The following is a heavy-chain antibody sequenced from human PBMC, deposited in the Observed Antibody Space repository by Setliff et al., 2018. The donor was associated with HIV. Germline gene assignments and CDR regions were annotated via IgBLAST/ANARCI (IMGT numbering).Heavy chain of an antibody. CDR2: INHSGST. V-gene: IGHV4-34*01. D-gene: IGHD6-13*01. CDR3: ARGAIAAAGTDY. Sequence: SETLSLTCAVYGGSFSGYCWSWIRQPPGKGLEWIGEINHSGSTNYNPSLKSRVTISVDTSKNQFSLKLSSVTAADTAVYYCARGAIAAAGTDYWGQGTLVTVSS. CDR1: GGSFSGYC. J-gene: IGHJ4*02.